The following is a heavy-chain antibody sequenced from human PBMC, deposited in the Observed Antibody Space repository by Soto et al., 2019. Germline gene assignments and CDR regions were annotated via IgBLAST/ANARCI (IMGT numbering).Heavy chain of an antibody. CDR1: GYTFTSYY. D-gene: IGHD1-1*01. Sequence: QVQLVQSGAEVKKPGASVKVSCKASGYTFTSYYIHWVRQAPGQGLEWMAIINPSGGSTNYAQKFKGRVTVTRDTSTSIVYMELSSLRSEDTAVYYCAGDLTGGDYWGQGTLVTVSS. V-gene: IGHV1-46*01. J-gene: IGHJ4*02. CDR3: AGDLTGGDY. CDR2: INPSGGST.